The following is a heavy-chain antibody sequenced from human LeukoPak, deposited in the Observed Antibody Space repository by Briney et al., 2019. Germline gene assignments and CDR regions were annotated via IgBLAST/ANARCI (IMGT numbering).Heavy chain of an antibody. D-gene: IGHD3-10*01. V-gene: IGHV3-7*01. CDR2: IKQDGSEK. Sequence: GGSLRLSCAASGFTFSSYWMSWVRQAPGKGLEWVANIKQDGSEKYYVDSVKGRFTISRDNAKNSLYLQMNSLRAEDTAVYYCARDGSITMVRGSAPGGYYYYYMDVWGKGTTVTISS. CDR3: ARDGSITMVRGSAPGGYYYYYMDV. CDR1: GFTFSSYW. J-gene: IGHJ6*03.